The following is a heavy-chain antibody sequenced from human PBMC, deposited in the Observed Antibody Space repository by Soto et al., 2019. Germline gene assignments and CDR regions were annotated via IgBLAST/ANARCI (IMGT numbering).Heavy chain of an antibody. D-gene: IGHD6-13*01. CDR3: ARSRPRARSPLPQGGMDV. Sequence: SQTLSLTRAISGDSVSSSSAAWNWIRQSPSRGLEWLGRTYYRSKWYNDYAVSVKSRITINPDTSKNQFSLQLNSVTPEDTAVYYCARSRPRARSPLPQGGMDVWGQGTTVTVSS. CDR1: GDSVSSSSAA. V-gene: IGHV6-1*01. CDR2: TYYRSKWYN. J-gene: IGHJ6*02.